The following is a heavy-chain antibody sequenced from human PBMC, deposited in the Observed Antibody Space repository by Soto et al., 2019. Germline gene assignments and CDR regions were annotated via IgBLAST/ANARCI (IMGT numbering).Heavy chain of an antibody. J-gene: IGHJ6*03. CDR2: TFFSGST. CDR3: ASRTGTQYDSMDV. D-gene: IGHD1-1*01. V-gene: IGHV4-59*08. Sequence: QVQLQESGPGLVKPSETLSLTCNVSGGSISIYFWIWIRQPPGKGLEWIGSTFFSGSTNYNPSPNRRVTMSRDTSKNQFSLKLTSVTAADTAVYYWASRTGTQYDSMDVWGKGTTVTVSS. CDR1: GGSISIYF.